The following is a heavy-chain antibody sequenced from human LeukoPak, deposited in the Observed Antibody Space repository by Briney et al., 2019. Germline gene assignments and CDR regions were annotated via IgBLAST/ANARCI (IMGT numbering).Heavy chain of an antibody. D-gene: IGHD3-10*01. CDR3: ARRAITMVRGVNMGGYYCDY. J-gene: IGHJ4*02. CDR2: IYPGDSDT. V-gene: IGHV5-51*01. CDR1: GYSFTSYW. Sequence: GESLKISCKGPGYSFTSYWIGWVRQMPGKGLEWMGIIYPGDSDTRYSPSFQGQVTISADKSISTAYLQWSSLTASDTAMYYCARRAITMVRGVNMGGYYCDYWGQGTLVSVSS.